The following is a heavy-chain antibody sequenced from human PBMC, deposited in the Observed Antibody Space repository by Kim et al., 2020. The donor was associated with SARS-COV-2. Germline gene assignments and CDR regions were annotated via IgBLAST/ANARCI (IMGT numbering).Heavy chain of an antibody. CDR3: ARSQRGQWRSSKNQHRWFDP. CDR2: INPSGGST. D-gene: IGHD6-19*01. CDR1: GYTFTSYY. Sequence: ASVKVSCKASGYTFTSYYMHWVRQAPGQGLEWMGIINPSGGSTSYAQKFQGRVTMTRDTSTSTVYMELSSLRSEDTAVYYCARSQRGQWRSSKNQHRWFDPWGQGTLVTVSS. V-gene: IGHV1-46*01. J-gene: IGHJ5*02.